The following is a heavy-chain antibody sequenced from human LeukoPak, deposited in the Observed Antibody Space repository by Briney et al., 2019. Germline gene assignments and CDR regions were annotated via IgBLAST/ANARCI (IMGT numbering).Heavy chain of an antibody. CDR2: TWYDGSKE. CDR3: ARDSPFAY. Sequence: PGRSLRLSCAAAGFTLSSHGMHWVRQAPGKGLEWVAVTWYDGSKEYYGDSVKGRFTISRDNSKNTLSLQMNSLRAEDTGVYYCARDSPFAYWGQGTLVTVSS. CDR1: GFTLSSHG. V-gene: IGHV3-33*01. J-gene: IGHJ4*02.